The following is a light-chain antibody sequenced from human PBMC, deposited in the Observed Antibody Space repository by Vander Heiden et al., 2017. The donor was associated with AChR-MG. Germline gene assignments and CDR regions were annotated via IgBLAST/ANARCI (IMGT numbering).Light chain of an antibody. CDR3: QQYNNWPPLT. J-gene: IGKJ4*01. CDR1: QSVSSN. V-gene: IGKV3-15*01. Sequence: EIVMTQSPATLSVSPGERATLSCRASQSVSSNLAWYQQDPGQAPRLLLYGASTRATGIPARFSGSGSGTEFTLTISSLRSEDFAVYYCQQYNNWPPLTFGGGTKVEIK. CDR2: GAS.